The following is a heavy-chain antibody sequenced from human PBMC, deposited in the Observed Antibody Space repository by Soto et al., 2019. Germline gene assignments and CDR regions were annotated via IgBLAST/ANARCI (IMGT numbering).Heavy chain of an antibody. CDR3: AKCLISANCSEFDE. CDR2: ISWNSGSI. CDR1: GFTFDDYA. V-gene: IGHV3-9*01. Sequence: EVQLVESGGGLVQPGRSLRLSCAASGFTFDDYAMHWVRQAPGKGLELVSGISWNSGSIGYADSVNGRFTISRDNTKNSLYLQMTSQRAEDTTLNHCAKCLISANCSEFDERGQGTLVTASA. D-gene: IGHD2-2*01. J-gene: IGHJ4*02.